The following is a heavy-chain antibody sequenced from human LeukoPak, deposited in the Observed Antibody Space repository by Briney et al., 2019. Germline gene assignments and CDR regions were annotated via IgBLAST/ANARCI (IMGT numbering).Heavy chain of an antibody. J-gene: IGHJ4*02. D-gene: IGHD2-15*01. V-gene: IGHV4-30-4*01. Sequence: PSQTLSLTCTVSGGSISSGDYYWSWIRQPPGKGLEWIGYIYYSGSTYYNPSLKSRVTISVDTSKNQFSLKLSSVTAADTAVYYCAYCSGGSCYSEAKFDYWGQGTLVTVSS. CDR2: IYYSGST. CDR1: GGSISSGDYY. CDR3: AYCSGGSCYSEAKFDY.